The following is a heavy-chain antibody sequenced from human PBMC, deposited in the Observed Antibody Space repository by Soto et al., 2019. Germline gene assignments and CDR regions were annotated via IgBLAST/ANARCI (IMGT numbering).Heavy chain of an antibody. J-gene: IGHJ6*02. CDR3: ARGLWGPGLYYYYYGMDV. V-gene: IGHV4-30-4*01. D-gene: IGHD5-18*01. CDR1: GGSISSDDYY. Sequence: QVQLQESGPGLVGPSQTLSLTCTVSGGSISSDDYYWSWIRQPPGKGLEWIGYTYYSGSTYYNPSLQSRVSISGDTSKNQFSLKLSSVTAADTAVYYCARGLWGPGLYYYYYGMDVWGQGTTVTVSS. CDR2: TYYSGST.